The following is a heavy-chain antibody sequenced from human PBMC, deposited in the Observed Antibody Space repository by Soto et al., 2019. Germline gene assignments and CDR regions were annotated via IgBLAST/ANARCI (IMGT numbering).Heavy chain of an antibody. D-gene: IGHD5-12*01. CDR1: GFTFSSYD. Sequence: PGGSLRLSCAASGFTFSSYDMHWVRQATGKGLEWVSAIGTAGDTYYPGSVKGRFTISRENAKNSLYLQMNSLRAGDTAVYYCARGGGARRYYHYYGMDVWGQGTTVTVSS. V-gene: IGHV3-13*01. J-gene: IGHJ6*02. CDR2: IGTAGDT. CDR3: ARGGGARRYYHYYGMDV.